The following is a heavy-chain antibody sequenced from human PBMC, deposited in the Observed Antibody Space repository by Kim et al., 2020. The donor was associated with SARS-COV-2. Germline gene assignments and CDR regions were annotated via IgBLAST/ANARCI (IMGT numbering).Heavy chain of an antibody. D-gene: IGHD3-16*02. CDR1: GGSISSYY. CDR3: ARGFREPFGGVIGGPFDY. V-gene: IGHV4-59*13. CDR2: IYYSGST. J-gene: IGHJ4*02. Sequence: SETLSLTCTVSGGSISSYYWSWIRQPPGKGLEWIGYIYYSGSTNYNPSLKSRVTISVDTSKNQFSLKLSSVTAADTAVYYCARGFREPFGGVIGGPFDYWGQGTLVTVSS.